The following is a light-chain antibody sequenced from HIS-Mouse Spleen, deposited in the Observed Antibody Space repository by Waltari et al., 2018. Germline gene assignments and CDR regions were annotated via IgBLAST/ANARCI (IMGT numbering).Light chain of an antibody. CDR2: EGS. CDR1: SSDVGIYNL. CDR3: CSYAGSSTWV. V-gene: IGLV2-23*01. Sequence: QSALTQPASVSGSPGQSITISRTGTSSDVGIYNLVSWYQQHPGKPPKLMIYEGSKRPSGVSNRFSGSKSGNTASLTISGLQAEDEADYYCCSYAGSSTWVFGGGTKLTVL. J-gene: IGLJ3*02.